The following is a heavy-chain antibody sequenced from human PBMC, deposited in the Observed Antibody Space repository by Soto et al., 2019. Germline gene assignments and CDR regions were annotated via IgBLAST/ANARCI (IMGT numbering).Heavy chain of an antibody. Sequence: QVQLVESGGGVVQPGRSLRLSCAASGFTFSSYAMHWVRQAPGKGLEWVAVISYDGSNKYYADSVKGRFTISRDNSKNTLYLQMNSLRAEDTAVYYCASGVRLRSPQFDYWGQGTLVTVSS. CDR3: ASGVRLRSPQFDY. D-gene: IGHD5-12*01. CDR2: ISYDGSNK. V-gene: IGHV3-30-3*01. J-gene: IGHJ4*02. CDR1: GFTFSSYA.